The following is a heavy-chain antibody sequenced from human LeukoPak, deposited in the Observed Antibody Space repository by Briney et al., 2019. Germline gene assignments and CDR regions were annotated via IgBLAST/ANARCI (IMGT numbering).Heavy chain of an antibody. J-gene: IGHJ4*02. CDR1: GFTLSAYS. D-gene: IGHD2-8*01. V-gene: IGHV3-48*04. CDR3: AREVPICTNADCRTGFDY. Sequence: GGSLRLSCAASGFTLSAYSINWVRQAPGKGLEWIAYMSSSMNTIYYADAVKGRFTVSRDNANNSVHLQMSSLRAEDTAVYYCAREVPICTNADCRTGFDYWGQGTLVAVSS. CDR2: MSSSMNTI.